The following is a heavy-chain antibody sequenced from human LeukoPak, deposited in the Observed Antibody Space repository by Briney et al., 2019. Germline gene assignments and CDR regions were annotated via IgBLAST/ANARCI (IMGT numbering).Heavy chain of an antibody. CDR2: INTDETIA. CDR3: ARGVAGSGSYYNVGFDF. CDR1: GFAFTTYW. Sequence: PGGSLSLSCAASGFAFTTYWMHWVRQAPGKGLVWVSRINTDETIANYADSVTGRFTISRDNAKNTLHLQMNSLRVEDTAVYYCARGVAGSGSYYNVGFDFWGQGALVTVSS. V-gene: IGHV3-74*01. D-gene: IGHD3-10*01. J-gene: IGHJ4*02.